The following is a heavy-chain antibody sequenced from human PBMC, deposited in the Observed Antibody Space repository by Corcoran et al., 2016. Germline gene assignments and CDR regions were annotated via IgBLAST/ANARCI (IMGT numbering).Heavy chain of an antibody. J-gene: IGHJ4*02. CDR2: INHSGST. Sequence: QVQLQRWGAGLLKPSETLSLTCAVYGGSFSGYYWSWIRHPPGKGLEWIWEINHSGSTNYNPSLKSRVTISVDTSKNQFSLKLSSVTAADTAVYYCARGGPGIAATHYWGQGTLVTVSS. V-gene: IGHV4-34*01. CDR1: GGSFSGYY. D-gene: IGHD6-13*01. CDR3: ARGGPGIAATHY.